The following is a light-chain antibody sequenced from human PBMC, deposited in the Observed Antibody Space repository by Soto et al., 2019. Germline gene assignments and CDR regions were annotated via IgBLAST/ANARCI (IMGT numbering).Light chain of an antibody. CDR1: SADVGGCNH. J-gene: IGLJ1*01. CDR3: GSCTTSSILV. V-gene: IGLV2-14*01. Sequence: QSVLTQPASVSGSPGQSITISCTGTSADVGGCNHVSWYQQHPDKAPKVVIYEVSNRPSGVSNRFSGSKSGNTASLTISGLQAEDEADYYCGSCTTSSILVFGTGTKVTVL. CDR2: EVS.